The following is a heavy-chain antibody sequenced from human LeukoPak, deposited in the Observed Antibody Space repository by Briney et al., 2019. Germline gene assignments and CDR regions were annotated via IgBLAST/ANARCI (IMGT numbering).Heavy chain of an antibody. CDR1: GYTFPSYF. J-gene: IGHJ4*02. D-gene: IGHD6-6*01. CDR2: INPTGGST. Sequence: ASVKVSCKASGYTFPSYFMHWVRQAPGQGLEWMGIINPTGGSTTYAQKFQGRVTMTRDTSTSTVYMELSSLRSDDTAVYYRARTAARRFDYWGQGTLVTVSS. CDR3: ARTAARRFDY. V-gene: IGHV1-46*01.